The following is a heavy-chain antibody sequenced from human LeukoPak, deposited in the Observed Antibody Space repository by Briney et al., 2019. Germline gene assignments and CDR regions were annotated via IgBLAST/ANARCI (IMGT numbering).Heavy chain of an antibody. J-gene: IGHJ4*02. D-gene: IGHD3-10*01. CDR1: GYTFTNHT. CDR3: ARDCGSGSYYRFDY. Sequence: RASVTVSCKASGYTFTNHTIHWVRQAPGQRLEWMGWISAGSGNTKYSQNFQGRVNIASDTSANTAYMEVRSLSAEDTAVYYCARDCGSGSYYRFDYWGQGTMVTV. V-gene: IGHV1-3*01. CDR2: ISAGSGNT.